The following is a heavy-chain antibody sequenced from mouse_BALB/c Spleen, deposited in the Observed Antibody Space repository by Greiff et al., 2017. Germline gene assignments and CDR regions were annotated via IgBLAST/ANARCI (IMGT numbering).Heavy chain of an antibody. J-gene: IGHJ2*01. CDR3: ARMGVSFDY. CDR2: INPSTGYT. V-gene: IGHV1-7*01. CDR1: GYTFTSYW. Sequence: QVQLQQSGAELAQPGASVKMSCTASGYTFTSYWMHWVKQRPGQGLEWIGYINPSTGYTEYNQKFKDKATLTADKSSSTAYMQLSSLTSEDSAVYYCARMGVSFDYWGQGTTLTVSS.